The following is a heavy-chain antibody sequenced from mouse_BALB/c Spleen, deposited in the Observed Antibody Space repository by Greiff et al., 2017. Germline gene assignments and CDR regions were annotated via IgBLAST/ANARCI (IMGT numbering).Heavy chain of an antibody. D-gene: IGHD2-10*02. Sequence: DVKLVESGGGLVKPGGSLKLSCAASGFTFSSYAMSWVRQTPEKRLEWVASISSGGSTYYPDSVKGRFTISRDNARNILYLQMSSLRSEDTAMYYCARDGGYGNYPAWFAYWGQGTLVTVSA. CDR2: ISSGGST. CDR1: GFTFSSYA. J-gene: IGHJ3*01. V-gene: IGHV5-6-5*01. CDR3: ARDGGYGNYPAWFAY.